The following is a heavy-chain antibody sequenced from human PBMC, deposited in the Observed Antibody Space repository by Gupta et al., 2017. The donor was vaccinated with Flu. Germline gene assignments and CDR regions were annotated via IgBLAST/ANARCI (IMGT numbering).Heavy chain of an antibody. CDR1: GFTFTSYV. V-gene: IGHV3-30*18. CDR2: ISYDGSNK. D-gene: IGHD3-22*01. Sequence: QVQLVESGGGVVQPGRSLRLSCAASGFTFTSYVMHWVRQAPGKWLEWVAVISYDGSNKYYADSVKGRFTISRDNSKNTLYLQMNSLRAEDTAVYYCAKDRWDSSGYYLGFWDYWGQGTLVTVSS. CDR3: AKDRWDSSGYYLGFWDY. J-gene: IGHJ4*02.